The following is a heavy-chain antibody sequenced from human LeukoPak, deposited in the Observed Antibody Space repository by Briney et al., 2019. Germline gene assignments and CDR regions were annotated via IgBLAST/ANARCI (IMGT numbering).Heavy chain of an antibody. D-gene: IGHD3-10*01. J-gene: IGHJ6*04. CDR1: GGSISSYY. V-gene: IGHV4-4*07. Sequence: SETLSLTCTVSGGSISSYYWSWIRQPAGKGLEWIGRIFASGSTNSNPSLKSRVTMSVDTSKNQFSLNLSPVTAADTAVYYCARHSAMDVWGKGTTVTVSS. CDR3: ARHSAMDV. CDR2: IFASGST.